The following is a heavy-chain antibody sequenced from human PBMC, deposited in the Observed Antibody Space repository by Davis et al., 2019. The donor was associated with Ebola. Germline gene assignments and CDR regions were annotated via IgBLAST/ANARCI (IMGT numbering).Heavy chain of an antibody. Sequence: GGSLRLSCAASGFKFSDYDMHWVRQAPGKGLEWVAVISYDGSNKYYADSVKGRFTVSRDNSKYTLYLQMNSLRREDSAMYYCAKETTATTDFDYWGQGTLVTVSS. CDR1: GFKFSDYD. V-gene: IGHV3-30*18. D-gene: IGHD4-17*01. CDR2: ISYDGSNK. J-gene: IGHJ4*02. CDR3: AKETTATTDFDY.